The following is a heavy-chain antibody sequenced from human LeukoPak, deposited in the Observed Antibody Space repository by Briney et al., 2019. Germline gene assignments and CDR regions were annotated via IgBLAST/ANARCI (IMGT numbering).Heavy chain of an antibody. CDR2: INDSGST. V-gene: IGHV4-34*01. J-gene: IGHJ5*02. Sequence: PSETLSLTCAVSGGSFSGHYWNWIRQPPGEGLEWIGEINDSGSTKYNPSLKSRVTISADTSKNQFSLKLSSVTAADTAVYYCAKNNWFDPWGQGTLVTVSS. CDR3: AKNNWFDP. CDR1: GGSFSGHY.